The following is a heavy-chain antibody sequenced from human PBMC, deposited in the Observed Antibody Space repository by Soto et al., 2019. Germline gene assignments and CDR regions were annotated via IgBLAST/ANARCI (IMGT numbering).Heavy chain of an antibody. J-gene: IGHJ6*02. CDR1: GFSLITTGSG. CDR2: IYWDDDK. D-gene: IGHD4-17*01. V-gene: IGHV2-5*02. Sequence: QITLKESGPTVVEPTQTLTLTCTFSGFSLITTGSGVAWIRQPPGKALEWLALIYWDDDKRYSPSLKSRLTITEDTSTTQVVLTMTNMDPVDTGTYVCVHLMPAVTTFGMDVWGQGTAVTVSS. CDR3: VHLMPAVTTFGMDV.